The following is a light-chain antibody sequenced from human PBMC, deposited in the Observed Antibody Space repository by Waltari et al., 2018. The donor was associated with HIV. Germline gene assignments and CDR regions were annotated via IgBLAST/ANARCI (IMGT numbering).Light chain of an antibody. CDR2: GVS. CDR3: QQTYSVSIT. CDR1: QNIKPF. Sequence: IQLTQSPSSLSASLGDKVTITCRASQNIKPFLNCYHVRPGKAPRLLIYGVSDLPTGVPSRFIGGGSGTDFTLTINNLQPEDFASYFCQQTYSVSITFGPGTRLEI. J-gene: IGKJ5*01. V-gene: IGKV1-39*01.